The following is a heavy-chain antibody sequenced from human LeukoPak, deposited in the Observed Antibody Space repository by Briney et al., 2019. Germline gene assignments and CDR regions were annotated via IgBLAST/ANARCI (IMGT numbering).Heavy chain of an antibody. D-gene: IGHD3-10*01. CDR2: IYYSGST. V-gene: IGHV4-39*07. J-gene: IGHJ6*03. CDR3: ARQTYYYGSGSYMDV. CDR1: GGSISSSSYY. Sequence: PSETLSLTCTVSGGSISSSSYYWGWIRQPPGKGLEWIGSIYYSGSTYYNPSLKSRVTISVDTSKNQFSLKLSSVTAADTAVYYCARQTYYYGSGSYMDVWGKGTTVTVSS.